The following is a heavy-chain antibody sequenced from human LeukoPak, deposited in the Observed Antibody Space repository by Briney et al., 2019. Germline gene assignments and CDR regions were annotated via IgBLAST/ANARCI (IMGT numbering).Heavy chain of an antibody. V-gene: IGHV4-59*01. D-gene: IGHD1-26*01. J-gene: IGHJ6*03. CDR2: IYYSGST. CDR1: GGSISSYY. CDR3: ARAVGATVRYYYYMDV. Sequence: SETLSLTCTVSGGSISSYYWRWIRQPPRKELEWIGYIYYSGSTNYNPSLKSRVTISVDTSKNQFSLKLSSVTAADTAVYYCARAVGATVRYYYYMDVWGKGTTVTVSS.